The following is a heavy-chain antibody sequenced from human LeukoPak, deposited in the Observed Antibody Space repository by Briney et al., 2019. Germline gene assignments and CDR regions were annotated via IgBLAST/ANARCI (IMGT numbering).Heavy chain of an antibody. V-gene: IGHV3-43*01. J-gene: IGHJ4*02. CDR2: ITWDGDGT. Sequence: GGSLRLSCAASGFTFDDYAMHWVRQAPGKGLEWVSLITWDGDGTYYADSVKGRFTISRDDSKNSLYLQMNSLRSEDTALYYCAKDIHVGSNSVLDSWGQGTLVTVSS. CDR3: AKDIHVGSNSVLDS. CDR1: GFTFDDYA. D-gene: IGHD6-13*01.